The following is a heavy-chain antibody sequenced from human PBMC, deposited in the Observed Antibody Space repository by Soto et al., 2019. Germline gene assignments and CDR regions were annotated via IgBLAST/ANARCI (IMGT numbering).Heavy chain of an antibody. CDR2: ISSSSSYI. CDR1: GFTFSSYS. Sequence: SLRLSCAASGFTFSSYSMNWVRQAPGKGLEWVSSISSSSSYIYYADSVKGRFTISRDNAKNSLYLQMISLRAEDTAVYYCARRCSGGSCYSDAFDIWGQGTMVTVSS. D-gene: IGHD2-15*01. J-gene: IGHJ3*02. CDR3: ARRCSGGSCYSDAFDI. V-gene: IGHV3-21*01.